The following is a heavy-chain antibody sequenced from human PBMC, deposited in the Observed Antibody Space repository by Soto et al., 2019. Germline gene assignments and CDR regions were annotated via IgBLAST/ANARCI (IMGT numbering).Heavy chain of an antibody. CDR2: IFYTGTT. Sequence: SETLSLTCTVSGGSISNYYWSWLRQPPGRGLEWIGYIFYTGTTSYKPSLKSRATLSLETSKSQFSLRLASVTASDTAVYYCERLGYYYKYLDPWGQGTLVTVSS. CDR1: GGSISNYY. CDR3: ERLGYYYKYLDP. V-gene: IGHV4-59*08. J-gene: IGHJ5*02. D-gene: IGHD3-10*01.